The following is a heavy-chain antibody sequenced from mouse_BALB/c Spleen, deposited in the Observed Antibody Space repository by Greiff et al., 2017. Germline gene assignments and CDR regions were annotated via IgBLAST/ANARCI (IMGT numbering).Heavy chain of an antibody. Sequence: VQLQQSGPQLVRPGASVKISCKASGYSFTSYWMHWVKQRPGQGLEWIGMIDPSDSETRLNQKFKDKATLTVDKSSSTAYMQLSSPTSEDSAVYYCARSQRLLYFDYWGQGTTLTVSS. J-gene: IGHJ2*01. D-gene: IGHD1-2*01. V-gene: IGHV1S127*01. CDR2: IDPSDSET. CDR3: ARSQRLLYFDY. CDR1: GYSFTSYW.